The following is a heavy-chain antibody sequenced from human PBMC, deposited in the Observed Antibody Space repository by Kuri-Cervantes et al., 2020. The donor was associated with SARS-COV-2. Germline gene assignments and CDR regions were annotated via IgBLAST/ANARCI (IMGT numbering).Heavy chain of an antibody. Sequence: GGSLRLSCAASGFTFSSYAMHWVRQAPGKGLEWVTVISYDGNNKYYADSVKGRFTISRDNSKNTLYLQMNSLRAEDTAVYYCARDYRGWELFDYWGQGTLVTVSS. CDR3: ARDYRGWELFDY. V-gene: IGHV3-30-3*01. J-gene: IGHJ4*02. D-gene: IGHD1-26*01. CDR2: ISYDGNNK. CDR1: GFTFSSYA.